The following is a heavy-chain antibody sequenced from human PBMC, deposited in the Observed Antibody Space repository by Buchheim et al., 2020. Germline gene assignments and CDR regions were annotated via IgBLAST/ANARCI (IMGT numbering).Heavy chain of an antibody. J-gene: IGHJ4*02. D-gene: IGHD4-23*01. Sequence: QVQLVESGGGVVQPGRSLRLSCAASGFTFSTYGMHWVRQAPGKGLEWVAVISYDGSDKYYADYVKGRFTISRDNSKNTMDLQMNSLRPEDTAVYYCANPYGGNSNGENDYWGQGTL. CDR1: GFTFSTYG. V-gene: IGHV3-30*18. CDR3: ANPYGGNSNGENDY. CDR2: ISYDGSDK.